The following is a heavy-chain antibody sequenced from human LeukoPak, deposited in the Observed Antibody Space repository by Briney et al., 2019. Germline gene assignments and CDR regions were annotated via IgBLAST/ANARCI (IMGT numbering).Heavy chain of an antibody. J-gene: IGHJ5*02. Sequence: SETLSLTCTVSGGSISSYYWSWIRQPPGKGLEWIGYIYYSGSTNYNPSLKSRVTISVDTSKNRFSLKLSSVTAADTAVYYCARVYYDFWSGSNWFDPWGQGTLVTVSS. CDR3: ARVYYDFWSGSNWFDP. V-gene: IGHV4-59*01. CDR1: GGSISSYY. D-gene: IGHD3-3*01. CDR2: IYYSGST.